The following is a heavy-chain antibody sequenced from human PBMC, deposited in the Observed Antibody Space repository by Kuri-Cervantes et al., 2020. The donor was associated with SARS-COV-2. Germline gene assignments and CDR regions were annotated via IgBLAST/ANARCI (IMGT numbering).Heavy chain of an antibody. CDR3: ARISAVPAAKRTYYFDY. Sequence: GSLRLSCAVYGGSFSGYYWSWIRQPPGKGLEWIGEINHSGSTNHNPSLKSRVTISVDTSKNQFSLKLSSVTAADTAVYYCARISAVPAAKRTYYFDYWGQGTLVTVSS. CDR1: GGSFSGYY. D-gene: IGHD2-2*01. J-gene: IGHJ4*02. V-gene: IGHV4-34*01. CDR2: INHSGST.